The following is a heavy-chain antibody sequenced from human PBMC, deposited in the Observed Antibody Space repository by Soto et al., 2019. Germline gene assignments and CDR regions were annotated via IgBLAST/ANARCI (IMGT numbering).Heavy chain of an antibody. CDR1: GFTFSSYA. Sequence: GSLRLSCAASGFTFSSYAMSWVRQAPGKGLEWVSAISGSGGSTYYADSVKGRFTISRDNSKNTLYLQMNSLRAEDTAVYYCAKDAYSSSWYWYYYYYGMDVWGQGTTVTVSS. CDR3: AKDAYSSSWYWYYYYYGMDV. D-gene: IGHD6-13*01. CDR2: ISGSGGST. V-gene: IGHV3-23*01. J-gene: IGHJ6*02.